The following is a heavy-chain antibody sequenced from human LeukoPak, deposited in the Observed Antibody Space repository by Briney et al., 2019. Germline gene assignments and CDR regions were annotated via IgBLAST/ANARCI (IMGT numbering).Heavy chain of an antibody. J-gene: IGHJ4*02. V-gene: IGHV3-53*01. CDR3: ARRAGAYSHPYDY. D-gene: IGHD4/OR15-4a*01. CDR1: GFTVSSNS. CDR2: IYSGTI. Sequence: GGSLRLSCTVSGFTVSSNSMSWVRQAPGKGLEWVSFIYSGTIHYSDSVKGRFTISRGNSKNTLYPQMNSLRAEDTAVYYCARRAGAYSHPYDYWGQGTLVTVSS.